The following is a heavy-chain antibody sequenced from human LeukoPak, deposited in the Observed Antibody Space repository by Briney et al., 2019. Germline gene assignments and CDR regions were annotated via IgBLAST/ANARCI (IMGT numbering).Heavy chain of an antibody. CDR1: LFLLRTSGMY. J-gene: IGHJ6*03. CDR3: ARMGSSSWYSSYYYYMDV. CDR2: TDWDDDK. D-gene: IGHD6-13*01. V-gene: IGHV2-70*11. Sequence: SGPALVKPTQTLTLTCNFSLFLLRTSGMYVTWIHQPPGNALECLVRTDWDDDKYYSTSLKTRLTISKGTSKNQVVLTMTNMDPVDTATYYCARMGSSSWYSSYYYYMDVWGKGTTVTVSS.